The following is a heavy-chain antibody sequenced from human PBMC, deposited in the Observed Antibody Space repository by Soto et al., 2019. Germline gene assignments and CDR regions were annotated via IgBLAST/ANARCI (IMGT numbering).Heavy chain of an antibody. J-gene: IGHJ4*02. CDR1: GGSVSSGIDY. CDR3: ARGFSPPDYGANY. Sequence: SETLSLTCTVSGGSVSSGIDYWSWIRQPPGKGLEWLGYIYYSGSTNYNPSLKSRVTISVDTSKNQFSLKLSSVTAADTAVYYCARGFSPPDYGANYWGQGXLVTVYS. D-gene: IGHD4-17*01. V-gene: IGHV4-61*01. CDR2: IYYSGST.